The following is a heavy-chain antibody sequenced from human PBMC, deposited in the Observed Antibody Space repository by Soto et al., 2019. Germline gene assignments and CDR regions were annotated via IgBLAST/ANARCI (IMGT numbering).Heavy chain of an antibody. CDR1: GFTFSSYA. Sequence: QPGGSLRLSFAPSGFTFSSYAMHWVRQAPGKGLEWVAVRWYDGSNKYYADSVKGRFTISRDNSKNTLYLQMNSLRAEDTAVYYCARDFWADSDYSDSSNYHSYFDSWGQGTLVTVSS. D-gene: IGHD3-22*01. J-gene: IGHJ4*02. V-gene: IGHV3-33*01. CDR3: ARDFWADSDYSDSSNYHSYFDS. CDR2: RWYDGSNK.